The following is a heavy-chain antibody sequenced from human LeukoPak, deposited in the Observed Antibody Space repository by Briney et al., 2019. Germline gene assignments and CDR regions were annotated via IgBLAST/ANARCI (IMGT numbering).Heavy chain of an antibody. CDR1: GFTFSNFW. Sequence: GGSLRLSCAASGFTFSNFWVHWVRQAPGKGLEWVANIKENGNKINYVDSVRGRFTFSRDNAKNSLYLQMNSLTAEDTAVYYCAGDGFGWGSLDSWGQGTLVTVSS. J-gene: IGHJ5*01. D-gene: IGHD3-10*01. CDR2: IKENGNKI. CDR3: AGDGFGWGSLDS. V-gene: IGHV3-7*04.